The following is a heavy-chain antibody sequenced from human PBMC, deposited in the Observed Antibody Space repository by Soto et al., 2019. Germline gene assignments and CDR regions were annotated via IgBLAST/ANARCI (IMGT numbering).Heavy chain of an antibody. J-gene: IGHJ4*02. CDR2: ISSDGSNE. Sequence: GGSLRLSCEASGFTFSNYGMQWVRQAPGKGLEWVALISSDGSNEYSADSVKGRFTISRDNSKSTLNLQMNSLRAEDTAVYYCAKGDTLPFDYWGQGTLVTVSS. D-gene: IGHD3-16*01. V-gene: IGHV3-30*18. CDR3: AKGDTLPFDY. CDR1: GFTFSNYG.